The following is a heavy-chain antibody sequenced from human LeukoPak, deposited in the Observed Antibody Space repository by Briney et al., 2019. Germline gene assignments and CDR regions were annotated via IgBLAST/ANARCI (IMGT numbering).Heavy chain of an antibody. CDR1: GYTFTSYG. Sequence: ASVKVSCKASGYTFTSYGICWVRQAPGQGLEWMGWISAYNGNTNYAQKLQGRVTMTTDTSTSTAYMELRSLRSDDTAVYYCAREFTGVGATITTNWFDPWGQGTLVTVSS. CDR3: AREFTGVGATITTNWFDP. D-gene: IGHD1-26*01. V-gene: IGHV1-18*01. CDR2: ISAYNGNT. J-gene: IGHJ5*02.